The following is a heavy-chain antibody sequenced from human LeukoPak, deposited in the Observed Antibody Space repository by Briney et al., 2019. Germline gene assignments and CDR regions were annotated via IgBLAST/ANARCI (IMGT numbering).Heavy chain of an antibody. J-gene: IGHJ4*02. CDR2: ISGDSFTT. Sequence: PGGSLRLSCAASGFTFDRFAMHWVRQAPGKGLEWVSLISGDSFTTYYVDSVKGRFTMSRDNSKNSLYLQMKSLRTEDTALYYCGRDHVYGGADYWGQGTLVTVSS. CDR1: GFTFDRFA. CDR3: GRDHVYGGADY. V-gene: IGHV3-43*02. D-gene: IGHD4-23*01.